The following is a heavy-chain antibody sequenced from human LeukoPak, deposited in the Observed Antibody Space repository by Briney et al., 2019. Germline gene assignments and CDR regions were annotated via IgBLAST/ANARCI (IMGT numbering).Heavy chain of an antibody. CDR2: IYYSGST. CDR3: ARLQATVSIHAYFDY. V-gene: IGHV4-59*01. D-gene: IGHD4-17*01. CDR1: GGSIRSYY. Sequence: SETLSLTCTVSGGSIRSYYRSWIRQPPGKGLQWIAYIYYSGSTNYNPSLESRVAISVDTSKNQFSLKLDSVTAADTAVYYCARLQATVSIHAYFDYWGQGTLVTVSS. J-gene: IGHJ4*02.